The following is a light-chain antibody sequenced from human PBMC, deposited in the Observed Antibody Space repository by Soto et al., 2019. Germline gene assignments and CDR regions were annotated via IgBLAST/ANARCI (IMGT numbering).Light chain of an antibody. CDR2: EVN. Sequence: QSALTQPASVSGSPGQSITLSCTGTNSDIGAYNYVSWFQQHPGKAPKLIISEVNNRPSGVSNRFSGSKSGNAASLTISGLQAEDEADYFCFAFTSGYTHVFGTGTKLTVL. J-gene: IGLJ1*01. V-gene: IGLV2-14*01. CDR3: FAFTSGYTHV. CDR1: NSDIGAYNY.